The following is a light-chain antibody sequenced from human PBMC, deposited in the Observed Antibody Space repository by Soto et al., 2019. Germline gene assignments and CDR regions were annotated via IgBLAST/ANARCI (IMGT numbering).Light chain of an antibody. Sequence: QSALTQPPSASGSPGQSVTISCTGTSSDVGGYNYVSWYQQHPGKAPKLMIYEASKRPSGVPDRFSGSKSGNTASLTVSGLQAEDEADYYCTSYAGSNNFFYVFGTGTKLTVL. J-gene: IGLJ1*01. CDR2: EAS. V-gene: IGLV2-8*01. CDR1: SSDVGGYNY. CDR3: TSYAGSNNFFYV.